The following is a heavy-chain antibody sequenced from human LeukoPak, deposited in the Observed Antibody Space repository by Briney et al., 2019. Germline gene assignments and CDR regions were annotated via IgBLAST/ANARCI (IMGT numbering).Heavy chain of an antibody. V-gene: IGHV3-7*01. CDR3: ARTNAWHPGDY. CDR2: INQDGSIR. J-gene: IGHJ4*02. D-gene: IGHD2-2*01. CDR1: GFMFSSYW. Sequence: GGSLRLSCVASGFMFSSYWMTWVRQAPGKGLEWVANINQDGSIRYYVGSVQGRFTISRDNAKNSLYLQMYSLRAEDTAVYYCARTNAWHPGDYWGQGTLVTVSS.